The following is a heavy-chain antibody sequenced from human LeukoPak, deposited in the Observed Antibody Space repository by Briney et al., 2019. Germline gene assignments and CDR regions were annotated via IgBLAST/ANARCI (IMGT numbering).Heavy chain of an antibody. CDR1: GGSISYHY. D-gene: IGHD1-14*01. CDR2: IYYSGSS. J-gene: IGHJ6*03. Sequence: PSETLSLTCTVSGGSISYHYWSWIRQSPGKGLEWIGSIYYSGSSNYNPSLKSRVTISVDTSKNQFSLKLTSVTAADTAVYYCARASEDYYYYYMDVWGKGTTVTISS. CDR3: ARASEDYYYYYMDV. V-gene: IGHV4-59*11.